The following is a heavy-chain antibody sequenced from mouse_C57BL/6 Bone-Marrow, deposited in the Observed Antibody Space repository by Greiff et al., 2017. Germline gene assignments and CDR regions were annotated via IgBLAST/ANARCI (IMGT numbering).Heavy chain of an antibody. V-gene: IGHV5-4*01. J-gene: IGHJ2*01. Sequence: DVKLQESGGGLVKPGGSLKLSCAASGFTFSSYAMSWVRQTPEKRLEWVATISDGGSYTYYPDNVKGRFTISRDNAKNNLYLQMSHLKSEDTALYYCARETGYWGQGTTLTVSS. CDR2: ISDGGSYT. CDR3: ARETGY. CDR1: GFTFSSYA.